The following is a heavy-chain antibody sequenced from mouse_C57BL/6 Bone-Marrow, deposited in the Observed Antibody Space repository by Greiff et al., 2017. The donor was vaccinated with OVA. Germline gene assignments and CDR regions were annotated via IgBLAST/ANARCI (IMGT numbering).Heavy chain of an antibody. J-gene: IGHJ4*01. CDR1: GFSLTSYG. V-gene: IGHV2-5*01. Sequence: QVQLQQSGPGLVQPSQSLSITCTVSGFSLTSYGVHWVRQSPGKGLEWLGVIWRGGSTDYNAAFMSRLSITKDNSKSQAFFKMNSLQADDTAIYHCAKNYDYDGDYAMGYWGQGTSVTVSS. D-gene: IGHD2-4*01. CDR2: IWRGGST. CDR3: AKNYDYDGDYAMGY.